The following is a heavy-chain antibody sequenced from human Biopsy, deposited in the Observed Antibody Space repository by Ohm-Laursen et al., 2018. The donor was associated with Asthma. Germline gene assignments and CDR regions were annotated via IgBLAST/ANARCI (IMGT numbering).Heavy chain of an antibody. Sequence: TQTLTLTRSCSGFSVSTRGMSVSWIRQPPGKALEWLARIDWEDDTFYSTPLRTRLTISKGTSKNQVVLTMTDMDPVDTAIYFCGRHNDYWGQGILVTVSS. V-gene: IGHV2-70*04. D-gene: IGHD1-1*01. CDR1: GFSVSTRGMS. J-gene: IGHJ4*02. CDR3: GRHNDY. CDR2: IDWEDDT.